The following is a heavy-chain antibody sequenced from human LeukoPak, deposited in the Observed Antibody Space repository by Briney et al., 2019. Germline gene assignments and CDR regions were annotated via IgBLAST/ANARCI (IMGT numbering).Heavy chain of an antibody. D-gene: IGHD1-14*01. CDR2: IYYSGST. J-gene: IGHJ6*02. Sequence: SETLSLTCTVSGGSISSYYWSWIRQPPGKGLEWIGYIYYSGSTNYNPSLRSRVTKSVDTSKNQFSLKLSSVTAADTAVYYCARTENPEYGMDVWGQGTTVTVSS. CDR3: ARTENPEYGMDV. CDR1: GGSISSYY. V-gene: IGHV4-59*01.